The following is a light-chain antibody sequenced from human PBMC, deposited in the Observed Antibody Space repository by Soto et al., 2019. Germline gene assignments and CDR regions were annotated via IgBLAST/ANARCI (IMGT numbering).Light chain of an antibody. J-gene: IGKJ1*01. Sequence: DIPMTQSPSSLSASVGERVTITCRPSQSIDTYLNWYQLKPGKAPNLLIYAATRLHTGVPSRFSGSGSGTGFTLSINNLQPEDFATYYCQQVYSTPGTFGQGTKV. CDR2: AAT. V-gene: IGKV1-39*01. CDR1: QSIDTY. CDR3: QQVYSTPGT.